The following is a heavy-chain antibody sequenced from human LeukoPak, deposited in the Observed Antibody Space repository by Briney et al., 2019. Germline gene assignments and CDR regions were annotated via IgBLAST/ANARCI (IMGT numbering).Heavy chain of an antibody. CDR2: IYYTRST. CDR3: ARGVTMIVVVIHDWYFDL. V-gene: IGHV4-39*01. D-gene: IGHD3-22*01. J-gene: IGHJ2*01. Sequence: SETLSLTCTVSGGPISSSSYYWGWIRQPPGKGLEWIGSIYYTRSTYYNPSLKSRVTISVDTSKNQFSLKLTSVTAADTAVYYCARGVTMIVVVIHDWYFDLWGRGTLVTVSS. CDR1: GGPISSSSYY.